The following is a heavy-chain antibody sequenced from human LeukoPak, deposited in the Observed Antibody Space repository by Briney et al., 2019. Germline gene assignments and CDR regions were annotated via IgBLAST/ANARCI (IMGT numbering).Heavy chain of an antibody. J-gene: IGHJ6*03. CDR2: ISSSGSTI. D-gene: IGHD1-7*01. CDR3: ASWNWYYYYYYMDV. Sequence: GGSLRLSCAASGFTFSSYSMSWVRQAPGKGLEWVSSISSSGSTIYYADSVKGRFTISRDNAKNSLYLQMNSLRAEDTAVYYCASWNWYYYYYYMDVWGKGTTVTVPS. V-gene: IGHV3-21*01. CDR1: GFTFSSYS.